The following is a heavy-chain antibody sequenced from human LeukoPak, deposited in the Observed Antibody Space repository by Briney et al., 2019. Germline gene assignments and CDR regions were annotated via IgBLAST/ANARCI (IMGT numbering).Heavy chain of an antibody. D-gene: IGHD3-10*01. CDR3: AKDRRYYGSGCYYNEPY. CDR2: ISGSGGST. J-gene: IGHJ4*02. Sequence: PGGSLRLSCAASGFTFSSYAMSWVRQAPGKGLEWVSAISGSGGSTYYADSVKGRFTISRDNSKNTLYLQMNSLRAEDTAVYYCAKDRRYYGSGCYYNEPYWGQGTLVTVSS. CDR1: GFTFSSYA. V-gene: IGHV3-23*01.